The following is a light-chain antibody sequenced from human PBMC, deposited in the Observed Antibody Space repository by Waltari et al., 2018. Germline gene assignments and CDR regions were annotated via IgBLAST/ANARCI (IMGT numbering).Light chain of an antibody. Sequence: QSVLTQPPSASATPGQRVTIPCSGSSSNIGSNIVNWYQQLPGTAPKLLIYTNNQRPAGVPDRFSGSKSGTSASLAISGLQSEDEADYHCAAWDDSLTAWVFGGGTKLTVL. CDR1: SSNIGSNI. CDR2: TNN. CDR3: AAWDDSLTAWV. J-gene: IGLJ3*02. V-gene: IGLV1-44*01.